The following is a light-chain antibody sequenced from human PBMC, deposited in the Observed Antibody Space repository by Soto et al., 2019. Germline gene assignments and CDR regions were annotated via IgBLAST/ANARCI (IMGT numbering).Light chain of an antibody. CDR3: QHGYSTPLT. Sequence: DIQMTQSPSSLSASVGDRVTITCRASQSISTYLHWYQQKPGKAPNLLIYAASTLQSGVPSRFSGSGSGMNFTLTISSLQPEDFATYFCQHGYSTPLTFGGGTKVDIK. CDR1: QSISTY. V-gene: IGKV1-39*01. CDR2: AAS. J-gene: IGKJ4*01.